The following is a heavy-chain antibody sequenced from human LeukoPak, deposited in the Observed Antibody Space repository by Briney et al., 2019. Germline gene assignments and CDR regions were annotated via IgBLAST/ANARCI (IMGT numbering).Heavy chain of an antibody. D-gene: IGHD6-6*01. V-gene: IGHV4-59*01. J-gene: IGHJ6*02. CDR3: ARERSSSSPGGYYYYGMDV. CDR2: IYYSGST. Sequence: PSETLSLTCTVSGGSISSYYWSWTRQPPGKGLEWIGYIYYSGSTNYNPSLKSRVTISVDTSKNQFSLKLSSVTAADTAVYYCARERSSSSPGGYYYYGMDVWGQGTTVTVSS. CDR1: GGSISSYY.